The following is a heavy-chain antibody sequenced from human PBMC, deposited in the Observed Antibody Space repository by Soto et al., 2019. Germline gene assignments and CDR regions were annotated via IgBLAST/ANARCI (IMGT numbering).Heavy chain of an antibody. CDR2: ISAYNGNT. D-gene: IGHD2-2*01. CDR1: GYTFTSYG. J-gene: IGHJ4*02. V-gene: IGHV1-18*01. CDR3: ARDVALGYCSSTSCYADFDY. Sequence: QVQLVQSGAEVKKPGASVKVSCKASGYTFTSYGISWVRQAPGQGLEWMGWISAYNGNTNYAQKLQGRVTMTTDTSTSTAYMELRSVRSDDTAVYYCARDVALGYCSSTSCYADFDYWGQGTLVTVSS.